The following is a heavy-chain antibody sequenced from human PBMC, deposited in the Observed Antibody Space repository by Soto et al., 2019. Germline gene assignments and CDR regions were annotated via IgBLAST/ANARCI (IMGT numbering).Heavy chain of an antibody. Sequence: EVQLVQSGAEVKKPGESLRISCKGSGYSFTSYWISWVRQMPGKGLEGMGRIDPSDSYNNYSPSFQGHVTISADKSISTDSLKWSSLKGTDDATYYCARLQAGAGASGPTFAYWGRGTLATASS. D-gene: IGHD6-25*01. J-gene: IGHJ4*02. CDR3: ARLQAGAGASGPTFAY. CDR2: IDPSDSYN. CDR1: GYSFTSYW. V-gene: IGHV5-10-1*01.